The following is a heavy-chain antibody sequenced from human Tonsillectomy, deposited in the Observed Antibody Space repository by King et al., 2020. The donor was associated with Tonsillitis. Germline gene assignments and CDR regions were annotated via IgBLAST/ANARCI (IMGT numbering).Heavy chain of an antibody. CDR3: ARGRLLWFGELTY. V-gene: IGHV4-34*01. J-gene: IGHJ4*02. CDR1: GGSFSGYY. CDR2: INHSGST. Sequence: VQLQQWGAGLLKPSETLSLTCAVYGGSFSGYYWSWIRQPPGKGLEWIGEINHSGSTNYNPSLKSRVTISVDTSKNQFSLKLSSVTAAATAVYYCARGRLLWFGELTYWGQGTLVTVSS. D-gene: IGHD3-10*01.